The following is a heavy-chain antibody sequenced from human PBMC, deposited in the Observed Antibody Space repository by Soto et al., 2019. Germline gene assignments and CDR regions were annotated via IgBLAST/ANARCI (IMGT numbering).Heavy chain of an antibody. V-gene: IGHV3-23*01. CDR3: AKDQWELVESSWFDP. Sequence: PGGSLRLSCAASGFTFSSYAMSWVRQAPGKGLEWVSAISGSGGSTYYADSVKGRFTISRDNSKNTLYLQMNSLRAEDTAVYYCAKDQWELVESSWFDPWGQGTLVTVSS. CDR2: ISGSGGST. CDR1: GFTFSSYA. D-gene: IGHD1-26*01. J-gene: IGHJ5*02.